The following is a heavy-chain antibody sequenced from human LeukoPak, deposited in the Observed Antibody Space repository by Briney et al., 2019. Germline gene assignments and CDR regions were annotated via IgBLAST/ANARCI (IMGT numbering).Heavy chain of an antibody. V-gene: IGHV1-46*01. D-gene: IGHD2-2*01. CDR2: INPSGGST. J-gene: IGHJ3*02. Sequence: ASVKVSCKASGYTFTSYYMHWVRQAPGQGPEWMGIINPSGGSTSYAQKFQGRVTMTRDTSTSTVYMELSSLRSEDTAVYYCATCSSTSCSDDAFDTWGQGTMVTVSS. CDR1: GYTFTSYY. CDR3: ATCSSTSCSDDAFDT.